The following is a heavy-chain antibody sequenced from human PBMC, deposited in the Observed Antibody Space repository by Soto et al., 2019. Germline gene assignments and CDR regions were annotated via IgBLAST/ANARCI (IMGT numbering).Heavy chain of an antibody. CDR1: GFTFSSYS. J-gene: IGHJ3*02. D-gene: IGHD1-7*01. Sequence: GGSLRLSCAASGFTFSSYSMNWVRQAPGKGLEWVSYISSSSSTIYYADSVKGRFTISRDNAKNSLYLQMNSLRAEDTAVYYCARDHGANWNFDAFDIWGQGTMVTVSS. V-gene: IGHV3-48*04. CDR3: ARDHGANWNFDAFDI. CDR2: ISSSSSTI.